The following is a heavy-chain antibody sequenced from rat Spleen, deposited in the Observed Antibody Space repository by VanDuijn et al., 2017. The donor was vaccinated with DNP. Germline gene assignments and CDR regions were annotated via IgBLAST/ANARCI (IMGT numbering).Heavy chain of an antibody. CDR2: ISTSGGST. Sequence: EVQLVESGGGLVQPGRSMKLSCAASGFTFSSFPMAWVRQAPTKGLEWVATISTSGGSTYYPDSGKGRFTISRDNAKRTLYLQMNSLRSEDTATYYCTRELPGYYFDYWGQGVMVTVSS. J-gene: IGHJ2*01. CDR3: TRELPGYYFDY. CDR1: GFTFSSFP. D-gene: IGHD1-4*01. V-gene: IGHV5-46*01.